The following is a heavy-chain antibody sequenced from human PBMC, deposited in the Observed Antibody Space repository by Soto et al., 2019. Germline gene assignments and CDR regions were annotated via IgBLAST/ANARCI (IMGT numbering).Heavy chain of an antibody. Sequence: SETLSLTCAVSGGSISSGGYSWSWIRQPPGKGLEWIGYIYHSGSTYYNPSLKSRVTISVDRSKNQFSLKLSSVTAADTAVYYCARFFKDYYDSSGYYYVGTGYFDYWGQGTLVTVSS. V-gene: IGHV4-30-2*01. CDR2: IYHSGST. CDR3: ARFFKDYYDSSGYYYVGTGYFDY. D-gene: IGHD3-22*01. J-gene: IGHJ4*02. CDR1: GGSISSGGYS.